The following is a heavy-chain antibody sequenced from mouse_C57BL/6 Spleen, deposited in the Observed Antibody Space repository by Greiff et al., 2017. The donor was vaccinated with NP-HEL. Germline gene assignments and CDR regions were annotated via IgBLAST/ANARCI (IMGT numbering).Heavy chain of an antibody. CDR2: IYPGSGNT. CDR3: ARGGNWYFDV. Sequence: QVQLQQSGAELVRPGASVKLSCKASGYTFTDYYINWVKQRPGQGLEWIARIYPGSGNTSYNEKFKGKATLTAEKSSSTAYMQLSSLTSEDSAVYFCARGGNWYFDVWGTGTTVTVSS. CDR1: GYTFTDYY. V-gene: IGHV1-76*01. J-gene: IGHJ1*03.